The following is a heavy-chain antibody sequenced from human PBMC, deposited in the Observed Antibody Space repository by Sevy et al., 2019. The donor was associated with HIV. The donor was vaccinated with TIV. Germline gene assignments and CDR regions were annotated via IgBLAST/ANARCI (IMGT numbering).Heavy chain of an antibody. V-gene: IGHV3-15*01. D-gene: IGHD4-17*01. J-gene: IGHJ3*02. CDR3: TTMGWHGGFDI. Sequence: GGSLRLSCEASGFTFSTTWMSWVRQAPGKGLELVGRIKTKNDGGTTDYAAPVIGRFTISREDSKTPMYLRMNSLKIEDTAVYYCTTMGWHGGFDIWGQGTMVTVSS. CDR1: GFTFSTTW. CDR2: IKTKNDGGTT.